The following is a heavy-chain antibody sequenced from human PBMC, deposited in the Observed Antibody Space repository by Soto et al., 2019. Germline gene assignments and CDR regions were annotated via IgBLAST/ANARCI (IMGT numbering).Heavy chain of an antibody. CDR3: ARSIVVVTALDY. CDR2: INAINGKT. CDR1: GGTFTSYA. J-gene: IGHJ4*02. D-gene: IGHD2-21*02. Sequence: ASVKVSCKASGGTFTSYAISWVRQAPGQRLEWMGGINAINGKTKYSQKFKGRVTITGDTSASTAYTELSSLSFEDTAVYYCARSIVVVTALDYWGQGTLVTVSS. V-gene: IGHV1-3*01.